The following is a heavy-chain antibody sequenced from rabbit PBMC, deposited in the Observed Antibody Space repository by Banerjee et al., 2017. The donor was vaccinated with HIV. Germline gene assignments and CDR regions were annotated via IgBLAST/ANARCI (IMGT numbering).Heavy chain of an antibody. Sequence: EESGGDLVKPEGSLTLTCTASGFSFSNNYWLCWVRQAPGKGLEWIACIGAGSNSAYYAAWAKGRFTISKTSSTTVTLQMTSLTAADTATYFCARDAGYAGSNLWGQGTLVTVS. D-gene: IGHD4-2*01. CDR1: GFSFSNNYW. V-gene: IGHV1S45*01. CDR2: IGAGSNSA. J-gene: IGHJ4*01. CDR3: ARDAGYAGSNL.